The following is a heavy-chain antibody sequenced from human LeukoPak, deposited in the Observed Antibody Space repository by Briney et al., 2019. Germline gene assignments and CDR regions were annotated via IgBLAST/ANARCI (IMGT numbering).Heavy chain of an antibody. Sequence: GGSLRLSCAASGFTFISYSMNWVRQAPGKGLEWVSSISSTSSYIYYTDSVKGRFTISRDNARNSLYLQMNSLRAEDTAVYYCARGLGAFDYWGQGTLVTVSS. V-gene: IGHV3-21*01. CDR1: GFTFISYS. CDR2: ISSTSSYI. CDR3: ARGLGAFDY. D-gene: IGHD3-16*01. J-gene: IGHJ4*02.